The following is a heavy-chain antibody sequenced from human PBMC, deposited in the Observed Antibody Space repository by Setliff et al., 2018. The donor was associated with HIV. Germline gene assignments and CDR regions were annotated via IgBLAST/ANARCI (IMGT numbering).Heavy chain of an antibody. CDR1: GGTFSSQV. J-gene: IGHJ6*03. V-gene: IGHV1-69*13. CDR3: ASGLYYDSSGYLYYYYMDV. CDR2: IVPMLGTP. D-gene: IGHD3-22*01. Sequence: SVKVSCKASGGTFSSQVISWVRQAPGQGLEWMGGIVPMLGTPNYAQKFQGRVTITADESTTTVYMELSSLRSDDTAVYYCASGLYYDSSGYLYYYYMDVWGKGTTVTVSS.